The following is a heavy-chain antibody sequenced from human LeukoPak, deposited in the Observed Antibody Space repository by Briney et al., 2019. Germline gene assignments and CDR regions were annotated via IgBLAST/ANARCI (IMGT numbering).Heavy chain of an antibody. Sequence: ASVKVSCKASGYTFTGYYMHWVRQAPGQGLEWMGWINPNSGGTNYAQKFQGRVTMTRDTSISTAYMELSRLRSDDTAVYYCARVVPAATSSRHFDYWGQGTLVTVSS. CDR2: INPNSGGT. J-gene: IGHJ4*02. V-gene: IGHV1-2*02. D-gene: IGHD2-2*01. CDR3: ARVVPAATSSRHFDY. CDR1: GYTFTGYY.